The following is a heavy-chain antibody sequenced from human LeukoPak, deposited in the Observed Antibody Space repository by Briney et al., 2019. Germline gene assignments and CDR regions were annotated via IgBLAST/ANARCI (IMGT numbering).Heavy chain of an antibody. CDR2: TSNKADSYTT. D-gene: IGHD5-24*01. CDR3: ARDTRDGIDY. Sequence: GGSLRLSCAASGFTFSDHYMDWVRQAPGKGLEWVGRTSNKADSYTTDYAASVKGRFSISRDDSQNLLFLQMNSLKTEDTAVYYCARDTRDGIDYWGQGTLVTVSS. V-gene: IGHV3-72*01. CDR1: GFTFSDHY. J-gene: IGHJ4*02.